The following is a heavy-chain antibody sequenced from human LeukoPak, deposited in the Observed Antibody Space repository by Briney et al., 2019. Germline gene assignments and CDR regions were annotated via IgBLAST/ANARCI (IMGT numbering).Heavy chain of an antibody. J-gene: IGHJ5*02. V-gene: IGHV4-59*01. CDR3: ARARIVGATVWFDP. CDR2: IYYSGST. CDR1: GGSISSYY. Sequence: PSETLSLTCTVSGGSISSYYWSWIRQPPGKGLEWIGYIYYSGSTNYNPSLKSRVTISVDTSKNQFSLKLSSVTAADTAVYYCARARIVGATVWFDPWGQGTLVTVSS. D-gene: IGHD1-26*01.